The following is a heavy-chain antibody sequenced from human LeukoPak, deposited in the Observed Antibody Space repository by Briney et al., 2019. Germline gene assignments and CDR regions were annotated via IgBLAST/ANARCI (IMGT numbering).Heavy chain of an antibody. CDR1: GGSLSGHY. J-gene: IGHJ4*02. Sequence: SETLSLTCSVSGGSLSGHYWTWIRQPPGKRLEWIGYIYYTGNTNYSPSLKSRVTISVDTSKNQFSLKLSSVTAADTAVYYCASRLRSTGTTFRLRSYYFDYWGQGTLVTVSS. CDR3: ASRLRSTGTTFRLRSYYFDY. V-gene: IGHV4-59*11. CDR2: IYYTGNT. D-gene: IGHD1-7*01.